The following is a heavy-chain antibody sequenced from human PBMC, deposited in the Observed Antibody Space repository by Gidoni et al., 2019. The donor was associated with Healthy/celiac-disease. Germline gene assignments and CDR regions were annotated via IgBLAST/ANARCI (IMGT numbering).Heavy chain of an antibody. D-gene: IGHD1-26*01. J-gene: IGHJ3*02. CDR3: ARDSGELQGAFDI. V-gene: IGHV3-53*01. Sequence: EVQLVESGGSLIQPGGSLRVYCAASGFTVSSNYMSWVPQAPGKGLEWVSVIYSGGSTYYADSVKGRFTISRDNSKNTLYLQMNSLRAEDTAVYYCARDSGELQGAFDIWGQGTMVTVSS. CDR1: GFTVSSNY. CDR2: IYSGGST.